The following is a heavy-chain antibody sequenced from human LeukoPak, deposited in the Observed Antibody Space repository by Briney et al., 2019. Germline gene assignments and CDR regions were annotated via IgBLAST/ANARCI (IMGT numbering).Heavy chain of an antibody. CDR2: INDSGST. D-gene: IGHD5-18*01. Sequence: TSETLSLTCAVYGGSFSGYYWSWIRQPPGKGLEWIGEINDSGSTNYNPSLKSRVTISVDTSKNQFSLKLSSVTAADTAVYYCARAWIQLWFDYWGQGTLVTVSS. J-gene: IGHJ5*01. CDR1: GGSFSGYY. CDR3: ARAWIQLWFDY. V-gene: IGHV4-34*01.